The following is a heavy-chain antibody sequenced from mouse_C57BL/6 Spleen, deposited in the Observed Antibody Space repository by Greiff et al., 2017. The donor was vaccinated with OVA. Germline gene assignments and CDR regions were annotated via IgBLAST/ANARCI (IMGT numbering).Heavy chain of an antibody. CDR2: IDPSDSYT. D-gene: IGHD3-3*01. CDR1: GYTFTSYW. J-gene: IGHJ1*03. Sequence: QVQLQQPGAELVKPGASVKLSCKASGYTFTSYWMQWVKQRPGQGLEWIGEIDPSDSYTNYNQKFKGKATLTVDTSSSTAYMQLSSLTSEDSAVYYGASSRWGGRGYFDVWGTGTTVTVSS. CDR3: ASSRWGGRGYFDV. V-gene: IGHV1-50*01.